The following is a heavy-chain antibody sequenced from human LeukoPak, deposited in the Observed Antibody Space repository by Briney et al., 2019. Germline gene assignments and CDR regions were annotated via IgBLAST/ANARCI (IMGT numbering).Heavy chain of an antibody. CDR1: GGTFSSYA. Sequence: SVKVSCKASGGTFSSYAISWVRQAPGQGLEWMGGIIPIFGTANYAQKFQGRVTITADESTSTAYMELSSLRSEDTAVYYCARKNFHYDSSGYSRFDYWGQGTLVTVSS. D-gene: IGHD3-22*01. V-gene: IGHV1-69*13. CDR2: IIPIFGTA. CDR3: ARKNFHYDSSGYSRFDY. J-gene: IGHJ4*02.